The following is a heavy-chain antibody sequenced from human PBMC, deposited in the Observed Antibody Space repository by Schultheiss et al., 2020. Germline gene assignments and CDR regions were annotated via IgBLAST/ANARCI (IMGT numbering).Heavy chain of an antibody. CDR1: GGSISSGDYY. Sequence: SETLSLTCTVSGGSISSGDYYWSWIRQPPGKGLEWIGEINHSGSTNYNPSLKSRVTISMDTSKDQFSLMLTSVTAADTAVYYCARGSITIFGATNWFDPWGQGTLVTVSS. CDR2: INHSGST. J-gene: IGHJ5*02. V-gene: IGHV4-39*07. D-gene: IGHD3-3*01. CDR3: ARGSITIFGATNWFDP.